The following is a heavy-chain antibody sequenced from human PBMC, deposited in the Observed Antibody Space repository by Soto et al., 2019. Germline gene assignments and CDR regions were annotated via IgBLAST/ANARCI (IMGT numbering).Heavy chain of an antibody. J-gene: IGHJ4*02. CDR2: TRNKANSYTT. D-gene: IGHD3-16*01. V-gene: IGHV3-72*01. Sequence: EVQLVESGGGLVQPGGSLRLSCAASGSTFSDYYMDWVRQVPGKGLEWVGRTRNKANSYTTEYAAPVRGRFSISRDDSKDSMYLQMYSLKTEDTAVYYCARDTGGSYDYWGQGALVTVSS. CDR1: GSTFSDYY. CDR3: ARDTGGSYDY.